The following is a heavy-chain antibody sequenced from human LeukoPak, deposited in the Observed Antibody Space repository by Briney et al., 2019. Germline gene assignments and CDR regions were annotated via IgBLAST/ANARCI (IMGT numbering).Heavy chain of an antibody. D-gene: IGHD4/OR15-4a*01. CDR2: ISSSSSYI. Sequence: PGGSLRLSCAASGFTISSYSMNWVRQAPGKGLEWVSSISSSSSYIYYADSVKGRFTISRDNAKNSLYLQMNSLRAEGTAVYYCASANYGTSAFDIWGQGTMVTVSS. V-gene: IGHV3-21*01. J-gene: IGHJ3*02. CDR1: GFTISSYS. CDR3: ASANYGTSAFDI.